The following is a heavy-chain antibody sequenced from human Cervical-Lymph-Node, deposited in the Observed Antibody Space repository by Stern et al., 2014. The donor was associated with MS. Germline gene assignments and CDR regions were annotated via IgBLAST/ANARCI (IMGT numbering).Heavy chain of an antibody. CDR3: AKAEVATITYYFDY. Sequence: QVQLQESGGGVVQPGRSLRLSCAASGFTFSHYGMHWVRQAPGKGLEWVAVVSYYGNHKFYADSVKGRFTISRDNSKNTVYLQVNSLRHDDTAVYYCAKAEVATITYYFDYWGQGTLVTVSS. J-gene: IGHJ4*02. V-gene: IGHV3-30*18. CDR2: VSYYGNHK. D-gene: IGHD5-24*01. CDR1: GFTFSHYG.